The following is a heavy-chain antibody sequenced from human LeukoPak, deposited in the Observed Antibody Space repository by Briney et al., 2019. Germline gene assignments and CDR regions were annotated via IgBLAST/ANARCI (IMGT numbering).Heavy chain of an antibody. CDR3: ARGRAWGGYKIDY. CDR2: IYYSGST. Sequence: PSETLSLTCTVSGGSISSSSYYWGWIRQPPGKGLEWIGSIYYSGSTYYNPSLKSRVTMSVDTSKNQFSLKLSSVTAADTAVYYCARGRAWGGYKIDYWGQGTLVTVSS. V-gene: IGHV4-39*07. J-gene: IGHJ4*02. CDR1: GGSISSSSYY. D-gene: IGHD5-24*01.